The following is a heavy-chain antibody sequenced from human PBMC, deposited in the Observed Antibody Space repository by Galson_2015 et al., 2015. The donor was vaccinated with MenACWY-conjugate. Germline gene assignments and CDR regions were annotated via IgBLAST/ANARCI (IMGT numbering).Heavy chain of an antibody. CDR2: ISGSGGST. D-gene: IGHD6-13*01. CDR1: GFAFRNYA. V-gene: IGHV3-23*01. J-gene: IGHJ4*02. Sequence: SLRLSCAASGFAFRNYAMSWVRQAPGRGPEWVSTISGSGGSTYYADSVKGRFTISRDNSKNTLYLQVNSLRAEDMAIYYCAFQGAAGTGAVDYWGQGTLSSSPQ. CDR3: AFQGAAGTGAVDY.